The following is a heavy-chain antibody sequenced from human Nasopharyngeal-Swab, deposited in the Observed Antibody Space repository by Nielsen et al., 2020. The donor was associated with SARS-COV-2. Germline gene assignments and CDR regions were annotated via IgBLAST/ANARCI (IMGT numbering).Heavy chain of an antibody. CDR2: INAGNGNT. CDR3: ARDNSGSFTILLYYFDY. J-gene: IGHJ4*02. V-gene: IGHV1-3*01. D-gene: IGHD1-26*01. Sequence: ASVKVSCKASGYTFTSYAMHWVRQAPGQRLEWMGWINAGNGNTKYSQKFQGRVTITRDTSASKAYMELSSLRSEDTAVYYCARDNSGSFTILLYYFDYWGQGTLVTVSS. CDR1: GYTFTSYA.